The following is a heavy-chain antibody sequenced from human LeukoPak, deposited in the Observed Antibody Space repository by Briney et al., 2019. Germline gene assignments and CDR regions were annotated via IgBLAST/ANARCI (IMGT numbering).Heavy chain of an antibody. CDR3: AKDSPSRASIAAPPPFDY. V-gene: IGHV3-9*01. CDR2: ISWNSGSI. Sequence: PGRSLRLSCAASGFTFDDYAMHWVRQAPGKGLEWVSGISWNSGSIGYADSVKGRFTISRDNSKNTLYLQMNSLRAEDTAVYYCAKDSPSRASIAAPPPFDYWGQGTLVTVSS. J-gene: IGHJ4*02. D-gene: IGHD6-6*01. CDR1: GFTFDDYA.